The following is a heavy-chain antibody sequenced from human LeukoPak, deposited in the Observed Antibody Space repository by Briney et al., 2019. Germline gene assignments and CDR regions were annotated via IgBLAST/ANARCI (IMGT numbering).Heavy chain of an antibody. Sequence: ASVKVSCKASGYTFTSYGISWVRQAPGQGLEWMGWISAYNGNTNYAQKLQGRVTMTTDTSTSTAYMELRSLRSDDTAVDYCGRVTRITMIVVVILDAFDIWGQGTMVTVSS. CDR1: GYTFTSYG. CDR2: ISAYNGNT. J-gene: IGHJ3*02. V-gene: IGHV1-18*01. CDR3: GRVTRITMIVVVILDAFDI. D-gene: IGHD3-22*01.